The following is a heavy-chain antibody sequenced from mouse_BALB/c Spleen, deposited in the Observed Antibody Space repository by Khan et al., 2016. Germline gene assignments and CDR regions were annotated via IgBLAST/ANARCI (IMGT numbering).Heavy chain of an antibody. CDR2: NYPGDGMI. Sequence: QVQLKQSGPELVKPGASVKMSCKASGYAFTSYYIHWVKQRPGQGLEWIGWNYPGDGMINYNEKFRGRTTLTADKSSSTAYMLLSSLTSEDSAIYFCARVYDGDSAWFGYWGQGTLVTVSA. V-gene: IGHV1S56*01. D-gene: IGHD2-3*01. J-gene: IGHJ3*01. CDR3: ARVYDGDSAWFGY. CDR1: GYAFTSYY.